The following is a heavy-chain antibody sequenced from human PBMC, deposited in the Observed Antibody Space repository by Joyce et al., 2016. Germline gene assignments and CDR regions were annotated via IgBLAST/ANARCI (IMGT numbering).Heavy chain of an antibody. Sequence: EVQLVESGGGLVQPGGSLRLSCAASGVTVSSNYMSWVLLAPGKVLECVSVIYTGGRTYYADSVKGRFTISRDTSKNQLSLQVSSLRAEDTAVYYCARTTTVVTNPFDYWGQGTLVTVSS. CDR1: GVTVSSNY. CDR2: IYTGGRT. V-gene: IGHV3-66*02. J-gene: IGHJ4*02. CDR3: ARTTTVVTNPFDY. D-gene: IGHD4-23*01.